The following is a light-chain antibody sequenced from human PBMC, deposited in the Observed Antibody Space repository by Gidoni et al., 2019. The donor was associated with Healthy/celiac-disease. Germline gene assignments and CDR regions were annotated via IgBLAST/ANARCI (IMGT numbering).Light chain of an antibody. V-gene: IGKV4-1*01. Sequence: DIVMTQSPDSLAVSLGERATINCKSSQSVLYSSNNKNYLAWYQQKPVQPPKLPIYWASTRESGVPDRFSGSGSGTDFTLTISSLQAEDVAVYYCQQYYSTPRTFGQGTKVEIK. CDR1: QSVLYSSNNKNY. J-gene: IGKJ1*01. CDR2: WAS. CDR3: QQYYSTPRT.